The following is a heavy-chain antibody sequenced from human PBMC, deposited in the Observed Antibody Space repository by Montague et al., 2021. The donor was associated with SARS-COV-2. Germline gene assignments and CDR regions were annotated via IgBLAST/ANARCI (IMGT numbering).Heavy chain of an antibody. J-gene: IGHJ4*02. V-gene: IGHV4-39*07. D-gene: IGHD3-10*01. CDR1: RDSISSHNYF. CDR2: INHSGST. CDR3: ARGARQGYGFRLGSFDS. Sequence: SETLSLTCTVSRDSISSHNYFWAWLRQPPGKGLEWIGEINHSGSTNYNPSLKSRVTMSVDTSKNQFSLKLSSVTAADTAVYYCARGARQGYGFRLGSFDSWGQGTLVTVSS.